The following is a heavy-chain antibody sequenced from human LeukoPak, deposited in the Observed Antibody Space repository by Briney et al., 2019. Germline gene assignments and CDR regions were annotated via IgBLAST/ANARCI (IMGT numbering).Heavy chain of an antibody. CDR3: AREFADIVVVPAAVNYYYYGMDV. Sequence: GGSLRLSCAASGFTFSIYAMHWVRQAPGKGLEWVAVISYDGSNKYYADSVKGRFTISRDNSKNTLYLQMNSLRAEDTAVYYCAREFADIVVVPAAVNYYYYGMDVWGQGTTVTVSS. J-gene: IGHJ6*02. CDR1: GFTFSIYA. V-gene: IGHV3-30-3*01. D-gene: IGHD2-2*01. CDR2: ISYDGSNK.